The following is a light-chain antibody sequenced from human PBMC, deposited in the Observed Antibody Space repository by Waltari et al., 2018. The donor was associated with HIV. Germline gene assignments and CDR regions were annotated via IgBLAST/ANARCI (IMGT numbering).Light chain of an antibody. CDR3: SSHASSSTYV. Sequence: QSALTQPASVSGSPGQSITISCAGPTRDVGGYRYVPWYQQHPGNAPQLMIYDVSNQPSGLSNRFSGSKSGNTASLTISRLKAEDEADYYCSSHASSSTYVFGTGTKVTVL. V-gene: IGLV2-14*03. CDR1: TRDVGGYRY. J-gene: IGLJ1*01. CDR2: DVS.